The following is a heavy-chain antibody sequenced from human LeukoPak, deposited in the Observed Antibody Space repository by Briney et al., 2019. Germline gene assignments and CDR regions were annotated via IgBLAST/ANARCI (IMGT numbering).Heavy chain of an antibody. D-gene: IGHD6-13*01. Sequence: GGSLRLSCAASENNFGYYGMSWFRQAPGKGLEWVGFIRSNAYGGTAEYAASVKGRFTISRDDSKSIGYLQMNSLKTEDTAIYYCTRAVIAAAGLFFDYWGQGTLVTVSS. J-gene: IGHJ4*01. CDR3: TRAVIAAAGLFFDY. CDR1: ENNFGYYG. CDR2: IRSNAYGGTA. V-gene: IGHV3-49*03.